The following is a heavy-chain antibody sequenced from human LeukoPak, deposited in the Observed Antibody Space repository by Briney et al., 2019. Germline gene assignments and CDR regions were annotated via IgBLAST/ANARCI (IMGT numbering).Heavy chain of an antibody. CDR3: AAVTVTSDY. J-gene: IGHJ4*02. Sequence: PVKVSCKASVFTFTSSAMQWVRQARGQRLEWIGWIVVGSGNTNYAQKFQERVTITRDMSTSTAYMELSSLRSEDTAVYYCAAVTVTSDYWGQGTLVTVSS. V-gene: IGHV1-58*02. CDR1: VFTFTSSA. D-gene: IGHD4-11*01. CDR2: IVVGSGNT.